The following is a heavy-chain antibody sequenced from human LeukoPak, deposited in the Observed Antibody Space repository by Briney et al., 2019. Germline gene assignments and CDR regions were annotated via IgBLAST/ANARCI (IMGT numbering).Heavy chain of an antibody. CDR3: ARESSGWYGGNWFDP. Sequence: GESLKISCKASGYSFTSYWIGWVRQMPGKGLEWMGIIYPGDSDTRYSPSFQGQVTISADKSISTAYLQWSSLKASDTAMYYCARESSGWYGGNWFDPWGQGTLVTVSS. CDR1: GYSFTSYW. V-gene: IGHV5-51*01. J-gene: IGHJ5*02. CDR2: IYPGDSDT. D-gene: IGHD6-19*01.